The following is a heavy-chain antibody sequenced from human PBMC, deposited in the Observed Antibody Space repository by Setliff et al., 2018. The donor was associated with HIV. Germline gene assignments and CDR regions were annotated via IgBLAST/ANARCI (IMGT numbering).Heavy chain of an antibody. D-gene: IGHD3-16*01. CDR1: GGSFNTYA. CDR2: IISIFDKA. J-gene: IGHJ4*02. Sequence: ASVKVSCKSSGGSFNTYAINWVRQAPGQGLEWMGGIISIFDKANYAQKFHGRLTITADDSTRTVYMELNSLRSDDTAVYYCAREALPTSDYHTFDSWGQGSLVTVSS. CDR3: AREALPTSDYHTFDS. V-gene: IGHV1-69*13.